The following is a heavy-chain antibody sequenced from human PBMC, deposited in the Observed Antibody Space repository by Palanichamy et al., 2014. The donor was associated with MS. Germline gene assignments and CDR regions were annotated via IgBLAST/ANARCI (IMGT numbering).Heavy chain of an antibody. Sequence: EVQLLESGGALVXPGGSLRLSCAASGFTFNNYAMNWVRQAPGKGLEWVSVISGNAEITFYADSVKGRFTISRDNSKNTVYLQMNSLRVEDTAVYYCAKKGGNSHWYVMWDYWGQGTVVTVSS. CDR1: GFTFNNYA. V-gene: IGHV3-23*01. CDR3: AKKGGNSHWYVMWDY. J-gene: IGHJ4*02. D-gene: IGHD6-13*01. CDR2: ISGNAEIT.